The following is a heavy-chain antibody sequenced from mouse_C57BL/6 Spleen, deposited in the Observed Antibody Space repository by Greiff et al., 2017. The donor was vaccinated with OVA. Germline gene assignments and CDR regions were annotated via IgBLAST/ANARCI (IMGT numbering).Heavy chain of an antibody. CDR1: GYSITSGYY. V-gene: IGHV3-6*01. Sequence: EVKLQESGPGLVKPSQSLSLTCSVTGYSITSGYYWNWIRQFPGNKLEWMGYMSYDGSNNYNPSLKNRISITRYTSKNQFFMKLNSVTSEDTATYYCASEDDYYGDFDYWGQGTTLTVSS. CDR2: MSYDGSN. J-gene: IGHJ2*01. D-gene: IGHD1-2*01. CDR3: ASEDDYYGDFDY.